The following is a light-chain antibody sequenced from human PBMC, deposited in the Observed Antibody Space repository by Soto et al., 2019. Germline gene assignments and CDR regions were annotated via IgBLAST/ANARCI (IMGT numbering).Light chain of an antibody. J-gene: IGKJ1*01. CDR3: HQYESGIMLT. V-gene: IGKV3-20*01. CDR1: QSVSSYS. CDR2: VEA. Sequence: VLPQTPGTLSLSPGERATLSCRASQSVSSYSLAWYQKKPGQAPGLSLYVEASTAAGIADRVSGSGSGTDFTLTISRREPEDDAVYYCHQYESGIMLTFGQGTKV.